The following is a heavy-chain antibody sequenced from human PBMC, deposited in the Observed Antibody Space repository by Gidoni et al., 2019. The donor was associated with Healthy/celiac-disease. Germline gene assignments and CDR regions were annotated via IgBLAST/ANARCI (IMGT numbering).Heavy chain of an antibody. Sequence: QLQLQESGPGLVTPSHTLSLTCTVSCSSISSGGYSWSWIRQHPGKGLEWIGYIYYSGSTYYNPSLKSRVTISVDTSKNQFSLKLSSVTAVDTAVYYCARDGGVSIFDYWGQGTLVTVSS. J-gene: IGHJ4*02. D-gene: IGHD3-16*02. V-gene: IGHV4-31*03. CDR2: IYYSGST. CDR1: CSSISSGGYS. CDR3: ARDGGVSIFDY.